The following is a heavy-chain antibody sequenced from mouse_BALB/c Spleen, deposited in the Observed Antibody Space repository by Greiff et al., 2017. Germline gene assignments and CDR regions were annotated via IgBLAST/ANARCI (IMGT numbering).Heavy chain of an antibody. J-gene: IGHJ4*01. CDR1: GYTFTSYW. Sequence: QVHVKQSGAELAKPGASVKMSCKASGYTFTSYWMHWVKQRPGQGLEWIGYINPSTGYTEYNQKFKDKATLTADKSSSTAYMQLSSLTSEDSAVYYCAREEGRLRLYYAMDYWGQGTSVTVSS. CDR3: AREEGRLRLYYAMDY. D-gene: IGHD2-4*01. V-gene: IGHV1-7*01. CDR2: INPSTGYT.